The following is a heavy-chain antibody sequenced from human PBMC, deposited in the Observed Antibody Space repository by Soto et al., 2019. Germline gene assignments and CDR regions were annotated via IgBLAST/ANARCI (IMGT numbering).Heavy chain of an antibody. Sequence: QVQLVQSGAEVKKPGASVKVSCKESGYTFTTYYMHWVRQAPGQGLEWMGIINPSGGSTSYAQQFQGRVTMTRDPSTSTVYMEMSSLRSEDTAVYYCASNGYSSTWHAWFDPWGQGPLVTVSS. J-gene: IGHJ5*02. V-gene: IGHV1-46*03. CDR2: INPSGGST. CDR3: ASNGYSSTWHAWFDP. CDR1: GYTFTTYY. D-gene: IGHD6-13*01.